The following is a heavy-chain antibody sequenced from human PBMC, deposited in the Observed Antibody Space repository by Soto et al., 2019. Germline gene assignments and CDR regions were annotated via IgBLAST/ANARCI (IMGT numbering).Heavy chain of an antibody. D-gene: IGHD5-12*01. CDR3: ARDPRDGYNGPYYLDH. CDR1: GGSISSGGYY. J-gene: IGHJ4*02. V-gene: IGHV4-31*03. Sequence: QVQLQESGPGLVKPSQTLSLTCTVSGGSISSGGYYWSWIRQHPGKGLEWIGYIYYSGSTYYNPSLKSRVNLSVDPVKNPFSLKLSPVAAADTGVDYCARDPRDGYNGPYYLDHWGQGTPGTVPP. CDR2: IYYSGST.